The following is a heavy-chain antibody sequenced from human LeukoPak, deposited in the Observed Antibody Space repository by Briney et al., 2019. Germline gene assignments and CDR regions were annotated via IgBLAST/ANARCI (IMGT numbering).Heavy chain of an antibody. V-gene: IGHV3-7*01. J-gene: IGHJ4*02. D-gene: IGHD6-13*01. CDR3: ARVGTAEGTLEDY. Sequence: PGGSLRLYCAASGFTFSTYWMSWVRQPPGKGLEWVANIKHDGSEKYFVDSVKDRFTISRDNAKNSLYLQMNSLRAEDTAVYYCARVGTAEGTLEDYWGQRTLVTVSS. CDR1: GFTFSTYW. CDR2: IKHDGSEK.